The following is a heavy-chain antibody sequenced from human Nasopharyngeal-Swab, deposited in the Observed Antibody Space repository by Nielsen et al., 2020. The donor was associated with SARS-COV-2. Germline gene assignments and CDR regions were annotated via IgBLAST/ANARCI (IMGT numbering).Heavy chain of an antibody. Sequence: GESLQISCKGSGYSFTSYWNAWVRQLPGKGLEWLGILYPRDSDTRYRPSFHGQVTISADKSISTAYLQWSSLKASDTAMYYCVRPEGVATSFKYYFQYGMDVWGQGTMVTVPS. CDR2: LYPRDSDT. D-gene: IGHD5-12*01. CDR1: GYSFTSYW. V-gene: IGHV5-51*01. J-gene: IGHJ6*02. CDR3: VRPEGVATSFKYYFQYGMDV.